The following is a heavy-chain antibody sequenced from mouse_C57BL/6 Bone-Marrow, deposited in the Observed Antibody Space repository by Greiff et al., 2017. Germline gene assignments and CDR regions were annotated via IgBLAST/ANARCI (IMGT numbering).Heavy chain of an antibody. CDR1: GYTFTSYG. CDR3: ASYYDGRGAWVAY. CDR2: IYPRSGNT. V-gene: IGHV1-81*01. J-gene: IGHJ3*01. D-gene: IGHD1-1*01. Sequence: QVQLKESGAELARPGASVKLSCKASGYTFTSYGISWVKQRTGQGLEWIGEIYPRSGNTYYNEKFKGKATLTADKSSSTAYMELRSLTSEDSAVYVWASYYDGRGAWVAYWGQGTLVTVSA.